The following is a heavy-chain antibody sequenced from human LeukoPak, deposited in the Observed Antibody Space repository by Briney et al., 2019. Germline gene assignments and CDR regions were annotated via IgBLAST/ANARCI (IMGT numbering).Heavy chain of an antibody. CDR1: GYSFTSYW. V-gene: IGHV5-51*01. Sequence: GESLKISCKGSGYSFTSYWIGWVRQMPGKGLEWMGIIYPGDSDTRYSPSFQGQATISADKSISTAYLQWSSLKASDTAMYYCARDYYDSSGYYYIDYWGQGTLVTVSS. CDR3: ARDYYDSSGYYYIDY. D-gene: IGHD3-22*01. CDR2: IYPGDSDT. J-gene: IGHJ4*02.